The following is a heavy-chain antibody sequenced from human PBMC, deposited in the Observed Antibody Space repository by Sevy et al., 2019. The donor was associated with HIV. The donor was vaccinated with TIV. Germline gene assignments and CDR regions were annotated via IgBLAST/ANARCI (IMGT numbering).Heavy chain of an antibody. CDR3: ARVGALTDYGMDV. V-gene: IGHV4-61*01. J-gene: IGHJ6*02. CDR2: IYYSGTT. CDR1: GGSVSSDTYY. D-gene: IGHD1-26*01. Sequence: SETLSLTCTVSGGSVSSDTYYWSWIRQPPGKGLECIGYIYYSGTTNYNPSLKSRVTISVDTSKNQFSLKLTSVTAADTALDYCARVGALTDYGMDVWGQGTTVTVSS.